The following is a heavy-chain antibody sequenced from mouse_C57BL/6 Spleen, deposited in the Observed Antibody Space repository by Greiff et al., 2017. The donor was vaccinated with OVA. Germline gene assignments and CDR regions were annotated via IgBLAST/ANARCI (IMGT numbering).Heavy chain of an antibody. J-gene: IGHJ3*01. CDR2: IYPGDGDT. CDR1: GYAFSSSW. CDR3: ASSGSSYEGFAY. Sequence: QVQLQQSGPELVKPGASVKISCKASGYAFSSSWMNWVKQRPGKGLEWIGRIYPGDGDTNYNGKFKGKATLTADKSSSTAYMQLSSLTSEDSAVYVCASSGSSYEGFAYWGQGTLVTVSA. V-gene: IGHV1-82*01. D-gene: IGHD1-1*01.